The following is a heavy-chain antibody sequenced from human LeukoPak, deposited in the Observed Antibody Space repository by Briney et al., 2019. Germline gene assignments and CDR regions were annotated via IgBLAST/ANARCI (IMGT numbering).Heavy chain of an antibody. V-gene: IGHV1-18*01. CDR2: ISAYNGHT. Sequence: ASVKVSCKASGYTFTRYGISWVRQAPGQGLEWMGWISAYNGHTNYAQKFQGRVTMTTDTSTSTAYMELRSLRSDDTAVYYCARGFPPRRNYDSSGYYSYYFDYWGQGTLVTVSS. D-gene: IGHD3-22*01. CDR1: GYTFTRYG. CDR3: ARGFPPRRNYDSSGYYSYYFDY. J-gene: IGHJ4*02.